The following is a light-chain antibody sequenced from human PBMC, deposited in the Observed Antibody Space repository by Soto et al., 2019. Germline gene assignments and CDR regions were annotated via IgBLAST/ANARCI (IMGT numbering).Light chain of an antibody. CDR1: QGISRK. V-gene: IGKV3-15*01. CDR3: QQYHTWPIT. CDR2: GAS. Sequence: IVLPQSPAPLSEPLGQSLALSCRASQGISRKVAWYQHKPGQAPRLLMSGASTGATGIPARFSGSGSGTEFTLTISSLQPEDCAIYYCQQYHTWPITFGGGTKVDIK. J-gene: IGKJ4*01.